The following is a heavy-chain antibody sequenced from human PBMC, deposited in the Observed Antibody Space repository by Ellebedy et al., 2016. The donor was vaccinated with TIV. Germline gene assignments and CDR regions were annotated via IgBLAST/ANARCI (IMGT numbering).Heavy chain of an antibody. CDR3: ARAMDV. V-gene: IGHV3-74*01. CDR2: INSDVTKT. Sequence: HTGGSLRLSCAASGFTFSSSWMHWVRQGPGKGLVWVSHINSDVTKTAYADSVKGRFTISRDNAKNTLYLQMNSLRAEDTAVYYCARAMDVWGQGTTVTVSS. J-gene: IGHJ6*02. CDR1: GFTFSSSW.